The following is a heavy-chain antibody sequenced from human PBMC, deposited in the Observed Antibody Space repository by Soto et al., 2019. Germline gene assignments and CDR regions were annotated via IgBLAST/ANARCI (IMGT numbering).Heavy chain of an antibody. J-gene: IGHJ6*02. CDR2: ISSSSTI. V-gene: IGHV3-48*02. CDR1: GFTFSSYS. CDR3: AREADGFGMDV. Sequence: GGSLRLSCAASGFTFSSYSMNWVRQAPGKGLEWVSYISSSSTIYYADSVKGRFTISRDNAKNSLYLQMNSLRDEDTAVYYCAREADGFGMDVWGQGTTVTVSS.